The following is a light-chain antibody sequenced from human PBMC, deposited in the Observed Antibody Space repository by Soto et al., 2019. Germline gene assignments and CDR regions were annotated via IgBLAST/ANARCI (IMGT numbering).Light chain of an antibody. CDR1: SSDVGSYNL. CDR3: CLYAGSS. V-gene: IGLV2-23*01. Sequence: QSVLTQPASVSGSPGQSITISCTGTSSDVGSYNLVSWYQQHPGKAPKLMIYEGSKRPSGVSNRFSGSKSGNTASLTISGLQAEDEADYYCCLYAGSSFGTGTKLTVL. CDR2: EGS. J-gene: IGLJ1*01.